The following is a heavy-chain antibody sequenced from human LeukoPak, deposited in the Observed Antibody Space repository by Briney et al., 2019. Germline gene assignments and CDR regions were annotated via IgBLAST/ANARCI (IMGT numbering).Heavy chain of an antibody. D-gene: IGHD2-2*01. Sequence: SETLSLTCDVSAYSIRSGYHWGWIRQAPGKGLGWIGTVYDNGNTSHNPSFRGPVTISVDTSKNQFSLRFYSVTDADTAVYYCARDPRWLTPDCTSPGCFVNWFDPWGQGTQVTVSS. V-gene: IGHV4-38-2*02. CDR3: ARDPRWLTPDCTSPGCFVNWFDP. CDR1: AYSIRSGYH. J-gene: IGHJ5*02. CDR2: VYDNGNT.